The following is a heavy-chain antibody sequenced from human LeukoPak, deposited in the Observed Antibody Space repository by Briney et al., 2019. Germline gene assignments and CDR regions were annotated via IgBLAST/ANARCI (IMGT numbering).Heavy chain of an antibody. Sequence: PGGSLRLSCAASGFTFSSYWMSWARQAPGKGLEWVANIREDGSDKYYVDSVKGRFTISRDNAKNSLYLQMNSLRVEDTALHYCARADHIVVVTATYFDYWGQGTLVTVSS. CDR3: ARADHIVVVTATYFDY. D-gene: IGHD2-21*02. V-gene: IGHV3-7*03. CDR2: IREDGSDK. J-gene: IGHJ4*02. CDR1: GFTFSSYW.